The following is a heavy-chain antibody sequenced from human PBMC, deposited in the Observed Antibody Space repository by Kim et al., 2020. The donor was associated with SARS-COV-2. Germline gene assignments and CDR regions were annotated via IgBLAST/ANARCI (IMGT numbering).Heavy chain of an antibody. V-gene: IGHV3-23*05. CDR3: AKDHPSGGWPAFDS. CDR1: GFTFGAYA. D-gene: IGHD6-19*01. Sequence: GGSLRLSCATSGFTFGAYALSWVRQAPGGGTGWVASVNNNNNPYYADFVKGRFTVSRDYSQNTLHLQMDRLRAEDTALYYCAKDHPSGGWPAFDSWGQGILVSVSS. CDR2: VNNNNNP. J-gene: IGHJ5*01.